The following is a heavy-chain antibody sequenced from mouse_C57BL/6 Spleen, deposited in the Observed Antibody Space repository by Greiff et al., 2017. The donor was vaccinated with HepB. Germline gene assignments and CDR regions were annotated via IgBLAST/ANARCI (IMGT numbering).Heavy chain of an antibody. J-gene: IGHJ4*01. D-gene: IGHD2-4*01. Sequence: EVKLMESEGGLVQPGSSMKLSCTASGFTFSDYYMAWVRQVPEKGLEWVANINYDGSSTYYLDSLKSRFIISRDNAKNILYLQMSSLKSEDTATYYCARDKEDYGAMDYWGQGTSVTVSS. CDR2: INYDGSST. CDR3: ARDKEDYGAMDY. V-gene: IGHV5-16*01. CDR1: GFTFSDYY.